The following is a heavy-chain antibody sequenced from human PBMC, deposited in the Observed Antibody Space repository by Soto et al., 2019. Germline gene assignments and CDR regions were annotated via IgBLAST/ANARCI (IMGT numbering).Heavy chain of an antibody. Sequence: SQTLSLTCALSGDSVSSNSAAWNWIRQSPSRGLEWLGRTYYRAKWYNDYAVSVKSRITINPDTSKNQFSLQLKSVTPEETAVYYCERDQLAEQWLEPGAFDIWGQGTMVTVSS. J-gene: IGHJ3*02. CDR1: GDSVSSNSAA. V-gene: IGHV6-1*01. D-gene: IGHD6-19*01. CDR3: ERDQLAEQWLEPGAFDI. CDR2: TYYRAKWYN.